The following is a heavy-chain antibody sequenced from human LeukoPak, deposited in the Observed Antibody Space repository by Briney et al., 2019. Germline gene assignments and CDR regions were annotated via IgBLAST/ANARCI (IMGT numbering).Heavy chain of an antibody. CDR2: INHSGST. D-gene: IGHD4-17*01. V-gene: IGHV4-34*01. Sequence: SETLSLTCAVYGGSFSGYYWSSIRQPPGKGLEWIGEINHSGSTNYNPSLKSRVTISVDTSKNQFSLKLSSVTAADTAVYYCASSAARLRGHGMDVWGQGTTVTVSS. CDR3: ASSAARLRGHGMDV. CDR1: GGSFSGYY. J-gene: IGHJ6*02.